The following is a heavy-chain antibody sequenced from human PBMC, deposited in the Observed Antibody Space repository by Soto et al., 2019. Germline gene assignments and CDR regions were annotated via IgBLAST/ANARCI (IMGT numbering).Heavy chain of an antibody. D-gene: IGHD1-26*01. CDR1: GFTFSIYS. CDR3: ARDSTDADSGSYSGDY. V-gene: IGHV3-48*02. CDR2: ISSSSSTM. Sequence: PGGALRLSCAASGFTFSIYSMNWVRHAPGKGLEWVSYISSSSSTMYYADSVKGRFTISRDNAKNSLFLHMNSLRDEDTAVCYCARDSTDADSGSYSGDYWGQGTLVTVSS. J-gene: IGHJ4*02.